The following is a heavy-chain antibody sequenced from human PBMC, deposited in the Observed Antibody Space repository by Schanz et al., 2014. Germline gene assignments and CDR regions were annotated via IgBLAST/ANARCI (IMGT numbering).Heavy chain of an antibody. CDR1: GDSISSGGYY. CDR3: ARVHHYDPSGWGYFDY. J-gene: IGHJ4*02. V-gene: IGHV4-31*03. Sequence: QVQLQESGPGLVKPSQTLSLTCTVSGDSISSGGYYWSWIRQPPGKGLEWIGFISYSGSTYYNPSLKSRVTISVDTSKNQFSLNLSSATAADTAVYYCARVHHYDPSGWGYFDYWGQGALVTVSS. CDR2: ISYSGST. D-gene: IGHD3-22*01.